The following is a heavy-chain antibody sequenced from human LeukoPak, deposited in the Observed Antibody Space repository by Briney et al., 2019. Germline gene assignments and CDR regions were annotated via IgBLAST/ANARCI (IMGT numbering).Heavy chain of an antibody. CDR2: INSDGSST. CDR3: ARDASYSSGWYPTYYYYYGMDV. Sequence: GGSLRLSCAASGFTFGSYWMHWVRQAPGKGLVWVSRINSDGSSTSYADSVKGRFTISRDNAKNTLYLQMNSLRAEDTAVYYCARDASYSSGWYPTYYYYYGMDVWGQGTTVTVSS. D-gene: IGHD6-19*01. J-gene: IGHJ6*02. CDR1: GFTFGSYW. V-gene: IGHV3-74*01.